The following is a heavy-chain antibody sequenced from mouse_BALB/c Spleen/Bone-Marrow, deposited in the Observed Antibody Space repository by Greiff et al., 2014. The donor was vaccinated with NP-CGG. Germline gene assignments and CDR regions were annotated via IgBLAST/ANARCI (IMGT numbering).Heavy chain of an antibody. CDR2: IDPSDSET. D-gene: IGHD1-1*01. J-gene: IGHJ3*01. Sequence: VQLQQSGPQLVRPGASVKISCKASGYSFTSYWMHWVKQRPGQGLEWIGMIDPSDSETRLNQKFKDKATLTVDKSPSTAYMQLSSPTSEDSALYYCSYGSRAYWGQGTLVTVSA. CDR3: SYGSRAY. CDR1: GYSFTSYW. V-gene: IGHV1S127*01.